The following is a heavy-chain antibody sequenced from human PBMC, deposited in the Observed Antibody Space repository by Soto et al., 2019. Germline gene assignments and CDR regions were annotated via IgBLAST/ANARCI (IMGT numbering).Heavy chain of an antibody. CDR1: GGSISGFY. CDR3: ARHVCSSTRCSPYFVY. Sequence: SETLSLTCTVSGGSISGFYWSWIRQPPGKGLEWIGYIYYSGNTNYNPSLKSRVTISVDTSKNQFSLNLNPVTAADTAVYYCARHVCSSTRCSPYFVYWGQGTLVTVSS. D-gene: IGHD2-2*01. J-gene: IGHJ4*02. V-gene: IGHV4-59*08. CDR2: IYYSGNT.